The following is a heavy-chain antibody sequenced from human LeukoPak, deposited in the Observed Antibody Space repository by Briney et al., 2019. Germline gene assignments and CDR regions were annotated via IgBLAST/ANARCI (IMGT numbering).Heavy chain of an antibody. CDR2: IRYDGSNK. D-gene: IGHD2-15*01. CDR1: GFTFSSYG. CDR3: ARQDPLGYYMDV. V-gene: IGHV3-30*02. Sequence: GGSLRLSCAASGFTFSSYGMHWVRQAPGKGLEWVAFIRYDGSNKYYADSVKGRFTISRDNAKNSLYLQMNSLRAEDTAVYYCARQDPLGYYMDVWGKGTTVTISS. J-gene: IGHJ6*03.